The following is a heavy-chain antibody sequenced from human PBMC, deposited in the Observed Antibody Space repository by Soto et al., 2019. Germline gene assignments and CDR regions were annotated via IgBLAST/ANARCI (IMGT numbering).Heavy chain of an antibody. CDR3: ARLIGAGTSFDY. CDR2: IYYSGST. J-gene: IGHJ4*02. Sequence: SETLSLTCTVSGGSISSSSYYWGWIRQPPGKGLEWIGSIYYSGSTYYNPSLKSRVTISVDTSKNQFSLKLSSVTAADTAVYYCARLIGAGTSFDYWGQGTLVTVSS. V-gene: IGHV4-39*01. D-gene: IGHD6-19*01. CDR1: GGSISSSSYY.